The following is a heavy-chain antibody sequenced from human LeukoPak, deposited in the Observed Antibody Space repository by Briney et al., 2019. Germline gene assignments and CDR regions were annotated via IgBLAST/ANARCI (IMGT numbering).Heavy chain of an antibody. CDR1: GHSFSSDSF. J-gene: IGHJ5*02. CDR2: IHERGST. V-gene: IGHV4-38-2*01. D-gene: IGHD6-6*01. Sequence: SETLSLTCGVSGHSFSSDSFWGWIRQPPGQGLEWIGSIHERGSTFYNPSLKSRVTISIDTSKNQFSLNVNSVTAADTAVYYCARASRPSKSWFDPWGQGTVVTVSS. CDR3: ARASRPSKSWFDP.